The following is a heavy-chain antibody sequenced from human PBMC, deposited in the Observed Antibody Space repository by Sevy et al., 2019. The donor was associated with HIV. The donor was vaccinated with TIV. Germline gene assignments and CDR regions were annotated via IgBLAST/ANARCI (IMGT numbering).Heavy chain of an antibody. Sequence: GGFLRLSCATSGFTFSDYYMDWVRQAPGKGLEWVGRIRNKPNIYTTEYAASVKGRFNISRDDSKNSLYLQMNSLKTEDTAVYYCARVTAVAVLYFDYWGQGTLVTVSS. J-gene: IGHJ4*02. D-gene: IGHD6-19*01. CDR2: IRNKPNIYTT. CDR3: ARVTAVAVLYFDY. V-gene: IGHV3-72*01. CDR1: GFTFSDYY.